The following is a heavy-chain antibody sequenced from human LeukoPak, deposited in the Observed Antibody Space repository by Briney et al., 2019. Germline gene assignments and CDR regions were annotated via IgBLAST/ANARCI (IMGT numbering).Heavy chain of an antibody. CDR1: GFTFSSYA. V-gene: IGHV3-30-3*01. CDR3: ARDSTLNYFDY. Sequence: PGGSLRLSCAASGFTFSSYAMHWVRQAPGKGLEWVALTSYDESNKRYADSVKGRYTISRDNSKNTLYLQMNSLRAEDTAVYYCARDSTLNYFDYWGQGTLVTVSS. CDR2: TSYDESNK. D-gene: IGHD2-2*01. J-gene: IGHJ4*02.